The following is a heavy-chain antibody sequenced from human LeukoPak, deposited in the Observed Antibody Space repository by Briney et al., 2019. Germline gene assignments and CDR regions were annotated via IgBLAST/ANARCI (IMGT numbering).Heavy chain of an antibody. D-gene: IGHD2-8*01. Sequence: ASVKVSCKASGYTFTGYYMHWVRQAPGQGLEWMGWINPNSGGTNHAQKFQGRVTMTRDTSISTAYMELSRLRSDDTAVYYCARDPIVLMVYASGNWFDPWGQGTLVTVSS. J-gene: IGHJ5*02. V-gene: IGHV1-2*02. CDR2: INPNSGGT. CDR1: GYTFTGYY. CDR3: ARDPIVLMVYASGNWFDP.